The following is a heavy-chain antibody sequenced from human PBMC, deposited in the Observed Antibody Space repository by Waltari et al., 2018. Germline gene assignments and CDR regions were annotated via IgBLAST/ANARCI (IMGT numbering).Heavy chain of an antibody. Sequence: QVQLVQSGAEVKKPGSSVKVSCKASGGTFSSYAISWMRQAPGQGLEWMGGIIPIFGTANYAQKFQGRVTITADESTSTAYMELSSLRSEDTAVYYCAIHCSSSTSALRGYYYGMDVWGQGTTVTVSS. V-gene: IGHV1-69*01. J-gene: IGHJ6*02. CDR1: GGTFSSYA. CDR2: IIPIFGTA. D-gene: IGHD2-2*01. CDR3: AIHCSSSTSALRGYYYGMDV.